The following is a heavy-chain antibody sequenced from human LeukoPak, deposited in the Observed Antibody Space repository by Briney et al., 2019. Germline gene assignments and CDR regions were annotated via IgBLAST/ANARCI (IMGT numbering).Heavy chain of an antibody. Sequence: ASVKVSCKASGYTFTSYGISWVRQAPGQGLEWMGWISAYNGNTNYAQKLQGRVTMTTDTSTSTAYMELRSLRSDDTAVYYCARDSGEHFDWLFPSFYYYGMDVWGQGTTVTVSS. CDR2: ISAYNGNT. CDR3: ARDSGEHFDWLFPSFYYYGMDV. D-gene: IGHD3-9*01. V-gene: IGHV1-18*01. J-gene: IGHJ6*02. CDR1: GYTFTSYG.